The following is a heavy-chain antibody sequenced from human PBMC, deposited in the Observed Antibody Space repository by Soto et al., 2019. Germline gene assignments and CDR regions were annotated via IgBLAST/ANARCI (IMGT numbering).Heavy chain of an antibody. CDR1: GGSFSGYY. CDR2: INHSGST. J-gene: IGHJ4*02. D-gene: IGHD3-10*01. Sequence: SETLSLTCAVYGGSFSGYYWSWIRQPPGKGLEWIGEINHSGSTNYNPSLKSRVTISVDTSKNQFSLKLSSVTAADTAVYYCARGRYYYGSGSYYKDYYFDYWGQGTLVTVSS. V-gene: IGHV4-34*01. CDR3: ARGRYYYGSGSYYKDYYFDY.